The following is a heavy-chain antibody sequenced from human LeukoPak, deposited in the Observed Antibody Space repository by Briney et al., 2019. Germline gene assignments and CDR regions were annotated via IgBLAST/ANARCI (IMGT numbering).Heavy chain of an antibody. CDR1: GGSIGNYY. CDR3: AQSYYDFWSGPIGF. J-gene: IGHJ4*02. D-gene: IGHD3-3*01. CDR2: IYTSGST. Sequence: SETLSLTCTVSGGSIGNYYWSWIRQPAGKGLEWIGRIYTSGSTNYNPSLKSRVTMSVDTSKNQFSLRLSSVTAADTPVYYCAQSYYDFWSGPIGFWGQGTLVTVSS. V-gene: IGHV4-4*07.